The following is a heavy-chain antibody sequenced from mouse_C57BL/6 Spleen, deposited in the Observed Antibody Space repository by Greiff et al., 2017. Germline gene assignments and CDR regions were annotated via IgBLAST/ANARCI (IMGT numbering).Heavy chain of an antibody. CDR2: ILPGSGST. Sequence: VQLQQSGAELMKPGASVKLSCKATGYTFTGYWIEWVKQRPGHGLEWIGEILPGSGSTNYNEKFKGNATFTADTSSNTAYMQLSSLTTEDSAIYYCVGLLWGYWGQGTTLTVSS. V-gene: IGHV1-9*01. CDR1: GYTFTGYW. J-gene: IGHJ2*01. D-gene: IGHD2-1*01. CDR3: VGLLWGY.